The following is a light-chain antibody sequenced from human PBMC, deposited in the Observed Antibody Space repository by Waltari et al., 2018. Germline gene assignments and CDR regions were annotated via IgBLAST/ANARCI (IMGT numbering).Light chain of an antibody. CDR3: SAWDTSLSAWV. Sequence: QAGLTQPPSVSKDLRQTATLTCTGNSGNFAAQGAAWLQQRQGHPPNLLSYRNNNRPSGISERFSASRSGNTASLTITGLQPEDEGDYYCSAWDTSLSAWVFGGGTKLTVL. CDR1: SGNFAAQG. CDR2: RNN. J-gene: IGLJ3*02. V-gene: IGLV10-54*01.